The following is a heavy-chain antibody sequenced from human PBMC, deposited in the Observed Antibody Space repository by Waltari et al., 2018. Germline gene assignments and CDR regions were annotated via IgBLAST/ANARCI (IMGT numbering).Heavy chain of an antibody. V-gene: IGHV4-4*09. D-gene: IGHD3-10*01. J-gene: IGHJ5*02. CDR3: ARDSVIGTKGSGFDP. Sequence: QVQLQESGPGLVKPSETLSLTCTVSGGSISSYYWRWIRQPPGKGLEWIGYIYTSGSTNYNPSLKSRVTISVDTSKNQFSLKLSSVTAADTAVYYCARDSVIGTKGSGFDPWGQGTLVTVSS. CDR2: IYTSGST. CDR1: GGSISSYY.